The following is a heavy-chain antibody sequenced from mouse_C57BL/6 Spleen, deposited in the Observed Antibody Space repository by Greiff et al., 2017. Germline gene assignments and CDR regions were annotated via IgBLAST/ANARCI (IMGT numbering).Heavy chain of an antibody. Sequence: QVQLQQSGPGLVQPSQSLSITCTVSGFSLTSYGVHWVRQPPGKGLEWLGVIWSGGSTDYNAAFISRLIISKDNSKSQVFFKMNSLQADDTAIYYCAKMNDYDDYAMDYWGQGTSVTVSS. CDR3: AKMNDYDDYAMDY. V-gene: IGHV2-4*01. D-gene: IGHD2-4*01. J-gene: IGHJ4*01. CDR2: IWSGGST. CDR1: GFSLTSYG.